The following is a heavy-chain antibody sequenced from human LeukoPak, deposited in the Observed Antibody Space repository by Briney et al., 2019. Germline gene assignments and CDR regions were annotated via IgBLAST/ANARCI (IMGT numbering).Heavy chain of an antibody. V-gene: IGHV5-51*01. D-gene: IGHD4-23*01. J-gene: IGHJ2*01. CDR3: ARRVVNNRNWYFDL. Sequence: GESLKISCKGSGYSFTRNWIDWVRQMPGKGLEWMAIIYPGDSDTRYSPSFQGQVTISADKSINTAYLQWSSLKAWDTAMYYCARRVVNNRNWYFDLWGRGTLVTVSS. CDR1: GYSFTRNW. CDR2: IYPGDSDT.